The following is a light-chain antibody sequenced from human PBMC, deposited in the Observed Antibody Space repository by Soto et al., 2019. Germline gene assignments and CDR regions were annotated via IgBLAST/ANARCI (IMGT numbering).Light chain of an antibody. CDR1: QSLLHSDGKTY. CDR2: EVS. V-gene: IGKV2D-29*01. J-gene: IGKJ2*01. Sequence: DIVLTQTPLFLSVTPGQPASISCRSTQSLLHSDGKTYFYWFLQKAGQPPQLLIYEVSNRFSGVSDRLSGSWSGTDFTLKISRVEADDVGIYYCMQSITLPYTFGQGTKVDIK. CDR3: MQSITLPYT.